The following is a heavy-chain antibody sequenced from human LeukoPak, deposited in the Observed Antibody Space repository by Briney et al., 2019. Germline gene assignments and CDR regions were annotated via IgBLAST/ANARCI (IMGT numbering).Heavy chain of an antibody. CDR1: GYTFTDHY. CDR3: ARDRSPAMVYYFDY. V-gene: IGHV1-2*02. CDR2: IKPDSGGI. J-gene: IGHJ4*02. D-gene: IGHD5-18*01. Sequence: GASVKVSCKASGYTFTDHYMHWVRPAPGQGLEWLGWIKPDSGGINYAQNFQGRVTMTRDTSISTAYMELSRLRSDDTAVYYCARDRSPAMVYYFDYWGQGTLVTVSS.